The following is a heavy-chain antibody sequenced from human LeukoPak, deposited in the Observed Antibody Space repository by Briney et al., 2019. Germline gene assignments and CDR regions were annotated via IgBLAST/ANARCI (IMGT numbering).Heavy chain of an antibody. Sequence: GGSLRLSCAASEFSVSSDYMTWVRQAPGKGLEWVSVIHSDGTTYYPDSVRGRFTISTDNFKNSLFLQMNSMGADDTAVYYCVREGTPGRQFFDLWGRGTLVTVSS. CDR3: VREGTPGRQFFDL. D-gene: IGHD6-19*01. CDR2: IHSDGTT. J-gene: IGHJ2*01. CDR1: EFSVSSDY. V-gene: IGHV3-53*01.